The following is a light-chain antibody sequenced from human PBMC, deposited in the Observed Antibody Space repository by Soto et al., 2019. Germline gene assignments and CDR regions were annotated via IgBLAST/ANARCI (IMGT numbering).Light chain of an antibody. Sequence: AIQMTQSPSSLSASVGARVSIPWPTSHGSRSYLGWYQQKPGKAPKLLIYGASTRHSGVPSRFSGSGSGTEFTLTISSLQPDDFAAYYCQQYNSYPSFGQGTKVDIK. CDR2: GAS. J-gene: IGKJ1*01. V-gene: IGKV1-6*01. CDR3: QQYNSYPS. CDR1: HGSRSY.